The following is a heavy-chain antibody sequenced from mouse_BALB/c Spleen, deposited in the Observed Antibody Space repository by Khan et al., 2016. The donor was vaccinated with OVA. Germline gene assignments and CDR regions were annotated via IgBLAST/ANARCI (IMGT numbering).Heavy chain of an antibody. V-gene: IGHV5-9-3*01. Sequence: EVQLEEPGGGLVKSGGSLKLSCEASELTFSSYATFWGGQTPETRLARAATIRSGGPYNYYPGSVKGRFTISRDIAKDTRYLQMDGLRSEGTAMCYCARPPITPEVATSYWFFDVWGAGTTVTVS. CDR3: ARPPITPEVATSYWFFDV. J-gene: IGHJ1*01. CDR1: ELTFSSYA. CDR2: IRSGGPYN. D-gene: IGHD1-1*01.